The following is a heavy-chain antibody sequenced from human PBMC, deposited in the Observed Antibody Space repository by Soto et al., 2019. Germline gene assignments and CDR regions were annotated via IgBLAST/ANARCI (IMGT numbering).Heavy chain of an antibody. J-gene: IGHJ4*02. CDR1: GGSISSYY. Sequence: SETLSLTCTVSGGSISSYYWSWIRQPPGKGLEWIGYIYYSGSTNYNPSLKSRVTISVDTSKNQLSLKLSSVTAADTAVYYCARQNYDFWSGYYGYWGQGTLVTVSS. D-gene: IGHD3-3*01. CDR3: ARQNYDFWSGYYGY. CDR2: IYYSGST. V-gene: IGHV4-59*01.